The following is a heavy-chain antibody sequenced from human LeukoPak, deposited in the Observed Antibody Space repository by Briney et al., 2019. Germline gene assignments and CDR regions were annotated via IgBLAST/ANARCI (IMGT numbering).Heavy chain of an antibody. J-gene: IGHJ6*02. Sequence: SETLSLTCTVSGGSISSYYWSWIRQPPGKGLEWIGYIYYSGSTNYNPSLKSRVTISVDTSKNQLSLKLSSVTAADTAVYYCARAHYGGNQYYYHYYGMDVWGQGTTVTVSS. D-gene: IGHD4-23*01. CDR2: IYYSGST. CDR1: GGSISSYY. V-gene: IGHV4-59*01. CDR3: ARAHYGGNQYYYHYYGMDV.